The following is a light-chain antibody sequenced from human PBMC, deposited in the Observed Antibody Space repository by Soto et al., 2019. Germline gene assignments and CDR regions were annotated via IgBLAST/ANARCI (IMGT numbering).Light chain of an antibody. J-gene: IGLJ3*02. CDR1: NSDVGAFNY. CDR2: DVS. V-gene: IGLV2-14*03. Sequence: QSVLTQPASVSGSPGQSISISCTGTNSDVGAFNYVSWYQQHPDKAPKLMIYDVSNRPSGVSRRFSGSKSGNTASLTISGLQAEDEADYYCTSYTNSNTLVFGGGTKLTVL. CDR3: TSYTNSNTLV.